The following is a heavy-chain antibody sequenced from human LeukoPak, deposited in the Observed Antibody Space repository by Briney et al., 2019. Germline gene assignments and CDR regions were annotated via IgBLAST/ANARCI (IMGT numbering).Heavy chain of an antibody. D-gene: IGHD3-10*01. Sequence: PGGSLRLSCAASGFTFSDYYMSWIRQASGKGLEWVSYISSSGSTIYYADSVKGRFTISRDNAKNSLYLQMNSLRAEDTAVYYCARDSITMVRGVIFSANYFDYWGQGTLVTVSS. J-gene: IGHJ4*02. CDR1: GFTFSDYY. V-gene: IGHV3-11*01. CDR3: ARDSITMVRGVIFSANYFDY. CDR2: ISSSGSTI.